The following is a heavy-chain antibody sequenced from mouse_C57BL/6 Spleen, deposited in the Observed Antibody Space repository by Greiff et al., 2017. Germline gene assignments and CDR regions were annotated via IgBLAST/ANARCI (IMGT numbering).Heavy chain of an antibody. Sequence: VKLQESGGGLVQPGGSLKLSCAASGFTFSDYGMHWVRQAPEKGLEWVAYISSGSSTVYDADTAKGRFPISRDNSKNTLFLQMTSLRAEDTAMYYCARKYFDYWGQGTTLTVSS. D-gene: IGHD2-10*02. CDR1: GFTFSDYG. J-gene: IGHJ2*01. V-gene: IGHV5-17*01. CDR3: ARKYFDY. CDR2: ISSGSSTV.